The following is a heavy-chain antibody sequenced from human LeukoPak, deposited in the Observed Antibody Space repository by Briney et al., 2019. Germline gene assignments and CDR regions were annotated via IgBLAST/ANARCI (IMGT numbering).Heavy chain of an antibody. V-gene: IGHV4-59*05. D-gene: IGHD3-22*01. Sequence: KPSETLSLTCTVSGGSITGYCWSWIRQPAGKGLEWIGSIYYSGSTYYNPSLKSRVTISVDTSKNQFSLKLSSVTAADTAVYYCARQEYYYDSSGPTGYFDLWGRGTLVTVSS. J-gene: IGHJ2*01. CDR2: IYYSGST. CDR3: ARQEYYYDSSGPTGYFDL. CDR1: GGSITGYC.